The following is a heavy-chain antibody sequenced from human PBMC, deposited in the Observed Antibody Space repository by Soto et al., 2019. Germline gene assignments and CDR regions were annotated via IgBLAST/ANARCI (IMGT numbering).Heavy chain of an antibody. CDR1: GFTFSSYS. V-gene: IGHV3-48*02. J-gene: IGHJ4*02. CDR3: ARDVQRGGSGY. CDR2: ISSSSSTI. Sequence: EVQLVESGGGLVQPGGSLRLSCAASGFTFSSYSMNWVRQAPGKGLGWGSYISSSSSTIYYADSVKGRFTISRDNAKNSLYLKMNRLRDEDTAVYYCARDVQRGGSGYWGQGTLVTVSS. D-gene: IGHD3-10*01.